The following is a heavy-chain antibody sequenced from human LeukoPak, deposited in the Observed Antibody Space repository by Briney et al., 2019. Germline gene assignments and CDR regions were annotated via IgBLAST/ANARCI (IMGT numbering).Heavy chain of an antibody. CDR2: IIPIFGTA. Sequence: SVKVSCKASGGTFSSYAISWVRQAPGQGLEWMGGIIPIFGTANYAQKFQGRVTITADESTSTAYMELSSLRSEDTAVYYCASCTDHHPIAAAGNYYYYYMDVWGKGTTVTVSS. D-gene: IGHD6-13*01. CDR1: GGTFSSYA. CDR3: ASCTDHHPIAAAGNYYYYYMDV. V-gene: IGHV1-69*13. J-gene: IGHJ6*03.